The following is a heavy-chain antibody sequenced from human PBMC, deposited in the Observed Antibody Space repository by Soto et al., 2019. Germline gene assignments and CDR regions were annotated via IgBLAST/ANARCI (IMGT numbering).Heavy chain of an antibody. D-gene: IGHD2-2*01. CDR1: GGTFGSYA. V-gene: IGHV1-69*01. CDR3: ARSQGSSTSLETYYYYYYGMDV. J-gene: IGHJ6*02. CDR2: IIPIPGTA. Sequence: QVQLVQSGAEVKKPGSSVKVSCKASGGTFGSYAISWVRQAPGQGLEWMGGIIPIPGTANYAQKFQGRVTIAADESTSTAYMELSSRSSEDPAVYYCARSQGSSTSLETYYYYYYGMDVWGQGTTVTVSS.